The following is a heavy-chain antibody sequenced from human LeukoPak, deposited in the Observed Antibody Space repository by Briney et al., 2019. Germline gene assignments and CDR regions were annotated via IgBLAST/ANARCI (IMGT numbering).Heavy chain of an antibody. CDR3: ARGYVTMVRGVSTREPWKNNWFDP. Sequence: ASVKVSCKASGYTFTSYYMHWVRQAPGQGLEWMGIINPSGGSTSYAQKFQGRVTMTRDTSTSPVYMELSSLRSEDTAVYYCARGYVTMVRGVSTREPWKNNWFDPWGQGTLVTVSS. CDR1: GYTFTSYY. D-gene: IGHD3-10*01. CDR2: INPSGGST. V-gene: IGHV1-46*01. J-gene: IGHJ5*02.